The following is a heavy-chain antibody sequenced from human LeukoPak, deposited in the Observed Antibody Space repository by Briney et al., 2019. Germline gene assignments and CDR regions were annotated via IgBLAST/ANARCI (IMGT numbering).Heavy chain of an antibody. J-gene: IGHJ4*02. D-gene: IGHD5-12*01. CDR2: INPNSGGR. Sequence: ASVKVSCKASGYTFIGYYIHWVRQAPGQGLEWMGWINPNSGGRDYAQKFQGRVTMTRDTSITTAYLELGRLTSDDTAVYYCTRGEFGGYGTFDYWGQGTLVTVSS. V-gene: IGHV1-2*02. CDR1: GYTFIGYY. CDR3: TRGEFGGYGTFDY.